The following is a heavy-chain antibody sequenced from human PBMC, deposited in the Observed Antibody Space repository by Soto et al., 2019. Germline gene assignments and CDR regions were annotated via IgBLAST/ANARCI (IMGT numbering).Heavy chain of an antibody. CDR1: GYTFTSYG. V-gene: IGHV1-18*01. CDR3: AGGRDAGYSSSWYCYGMDV. Sequence: ASVKVSCKASGYTFTSYGISWVRQAPGQGLEWMGWISAYNGNTNYAQKLQGRVTMTTDTSTSTAYMELRSLRSDDTAVYYCAGGRDAGYSSSWYCYGMDVWGQGTTVTVSS. J-gene: IGHJ6*02. CDR2: ISAYNGNT. D-gene: IGHD6-13*01.